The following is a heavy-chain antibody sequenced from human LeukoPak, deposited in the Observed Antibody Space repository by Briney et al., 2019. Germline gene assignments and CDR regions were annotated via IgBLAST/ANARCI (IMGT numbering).Heavy chain of an antibody. CDR2: ISSSGSTI. CDR3: ARTIVVVPAAMPDGGDAFDI. D-gene: IGHD2-2*01. Sequence: PGGSLRLSCAASGFTFSSYEMNWVRQAPGKGLEWVSYISSSGSTIYYADSVKGRFTISRDNAKNSLYLQMNSLRAEDTAVYYCARTIVVVPAAMPDGGDAFDIWGQGTMVTVSS. J-gene: IGHJ3*02. V-gene: IGHV3-48*03. CDR1: GFTFSSYE.